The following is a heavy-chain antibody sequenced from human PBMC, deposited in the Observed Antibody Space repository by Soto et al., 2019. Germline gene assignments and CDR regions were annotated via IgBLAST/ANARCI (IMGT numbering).Heavy chain of an antibody. D-gene: IGHD2-2*01. CDR2: IYYSGST. J-gene: IGHJ6*02. CDR1: GGSISSGGYY. CDR3: ARGVGYCSSTSCLNYYGMDV. V-gene: IGHV4-31*03. Sequence: QVQLQESGPGLVKPSQTLSLTCTVSGGSISSGGYYWSWIRQHPGKGLEWIGYIYYSGSTYYNPSRKSRFTISVDTCKNQFSLKLSSVTAADTAVYYCARGVGYCSSTSCLNYYGMDVWGQGTTVTVSS.